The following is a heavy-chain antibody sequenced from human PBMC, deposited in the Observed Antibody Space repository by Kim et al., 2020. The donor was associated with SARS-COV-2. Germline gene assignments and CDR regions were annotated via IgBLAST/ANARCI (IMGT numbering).Heavy chain of an antibody. V-gene: IGHV5-51*01. J-gene: IGHJ5*02. CDR3: ARLTVDILTGQGGWFDP. CDR2: IYPGDSDT. D-gene: IGHD3-9*01. Sequence: GESLKISCKGSGYSFTSYWIGWVRQMPGKGLEWMGIIYPGDSDTRYSPSFQGQVTISADKSISTAYLQWSSLKASDTAMYYCARLTVDILTGQGGWFDPWGQGTLVTVSS. CDR1: GYSFTSYW.